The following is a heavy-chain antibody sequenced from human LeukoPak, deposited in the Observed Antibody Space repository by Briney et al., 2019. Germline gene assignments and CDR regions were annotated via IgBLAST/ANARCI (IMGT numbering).Heavy chain of an antibody. D-gene: IGHD3-22*01. Sequence: SETLSLTCAVYGGSFSGYYWSWIRQPPGKGLEWIGEINHSGSTNYNPSLKSRVSISVDTSKNQFSLKLSSVTAADTAVYYCARHGGYHSPIDYWGQGTLVTVSS. CDR1: GGSFSGYY. CDR2: INHSGST. J-gene: IGHJ4*02. V-gene: IGHV4-34*01. CDR3: ARHGGYHSPIDY.